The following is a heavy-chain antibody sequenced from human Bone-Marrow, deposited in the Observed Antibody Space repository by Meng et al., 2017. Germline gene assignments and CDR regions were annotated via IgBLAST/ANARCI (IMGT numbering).Heavy chain of an antibody. CDR1: GFTFSSYW. CDR2: IKQDGSEK. J-gene: IGHJ3*02. V-gene: IGHV3-7*01. Sequence: GESLKISCAASGFTFSSYWMSWVRQAPGKGLEWVANIKQDGSEKYYVDSVKGRFTISRDKAKNSLYLQMNSLRAEDTAVYYCARGAGAAMVRPDAFDIWGQGTMVTVSS. D-gene: IGHD5-18*01. CDR3: ARGAGAAMVRPDAFDI.